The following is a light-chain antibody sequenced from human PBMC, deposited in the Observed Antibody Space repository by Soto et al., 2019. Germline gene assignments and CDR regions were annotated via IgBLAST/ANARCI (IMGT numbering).Light chain of an antibody. CDR1: QSISSW. Sequence: DIQMTQSPSTLSASVGERVTITCRASQSISSWLAWYQQKPGKAPNLLIYEASRLESAVPSRFSGSASGTEFTLTINSLQPDDFASHFCQQYSSYPETFGQGTKVEIK. J-gene: IGKJ1*01. CDR2: EAS. CDR3: QQYSSYPET. V-gene: IGKV1-5*03.